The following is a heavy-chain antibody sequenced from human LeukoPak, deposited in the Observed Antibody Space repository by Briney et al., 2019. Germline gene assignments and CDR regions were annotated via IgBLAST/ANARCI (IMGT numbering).Heavy chain of an antibody. Sequence: GGSLRLSCAASGFTFSSYSMNWVRQAPGKGLEWVSSISSSSSYIYYADSVKGRFTISRDNAKNSLYLQTNSLRAEDTAVYYCARQPDFWSGYYEGGSFDYWGQGTLVTVSS. CDR1: GFTFSSYS. CDR3: ARQPDFWSGYYEGGSFDY. J-gene: IGHJ4*02. V-gene: IGHV3-21*01. CDR2: ISSSSSYI. D-gene: IGHD3-3*01.